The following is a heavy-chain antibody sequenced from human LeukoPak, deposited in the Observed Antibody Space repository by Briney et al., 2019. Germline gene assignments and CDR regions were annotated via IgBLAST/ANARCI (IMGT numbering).Heavy chain of an antibody. D-gene: IGHD6-6*01. CDR3: ARRHVEYSSSSDPYYFDY. Sequence: PSETLSLTCTVSGGSISSYYWTGIRQPPGKGLEWIGSLYYSGSTNYNPSLKSRVTISVDTSKNQFSLKLSSVTAADTAVYYCARRHVEYSSSSDPYYFDYWGQGTLVTVSS. CDR1: GGSISSYY. J-gene: IGHJ4*02. V-gene: IGHV4-59*01. CDR2: LYYSGST.